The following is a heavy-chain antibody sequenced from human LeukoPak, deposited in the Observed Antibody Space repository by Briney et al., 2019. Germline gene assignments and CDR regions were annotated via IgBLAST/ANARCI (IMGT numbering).Heavy chain of an antibody. CDR3: ARVYSTTLFDY. V-gene: IGHV4-38-2*02. CDR2: IYHSGST. Sequence: SETLSLTCTVSGGSISSYYWSWLRQPPGKGLEWIGSIYHSGSTYYNPSLKSRVTISVDTSKNQFSLKLSSVTAADTAVYYCARVYSTTLFDYWGQGTLVTVSS. J-gene: IGHJ4*02. CDR1: GGSISSYY. D-gene: IGHD2/OR15-2a*01.